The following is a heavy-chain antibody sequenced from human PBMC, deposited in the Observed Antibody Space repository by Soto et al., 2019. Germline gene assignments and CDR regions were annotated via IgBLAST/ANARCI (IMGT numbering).Heavy chain of an antibody. D-gene: IGHD3-10*01. J-gene: IGHJ5*02. Sequence: SETLSLPCTVSGGSISSGDYYWSWIRQHPGKGLEWIGYIYYSGSTYYNPSLKSRVSISKDTSKNQFSLKLSSVTVADTAVYYCARGSPLARVPGWFDPWGQGTLVTVSS. V-gene: IGHV4-31*03. CDR1: GGSISSGDYY. CDR2: IYYSGST. CDR3: ARGSPLARVPGWFDP.